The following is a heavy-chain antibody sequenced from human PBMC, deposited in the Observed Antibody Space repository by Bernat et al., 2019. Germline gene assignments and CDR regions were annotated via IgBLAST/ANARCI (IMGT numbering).Heavy chain of an antibody. CDR2: ISGSGGST. D-gene: IGHD2-2*01. Sequence: EVQLLESGGGLVQPGGSLRLSCAASGFTFSSYAMSWVRQAPGKGLEWVSAISGSGGSTYYADSVKGRFTISRDNSKNTLYLQMNSLRAEDTAVYYCYTSRIVVVPVEDFDYWGQGTLVTVSS. CDR3: YTSRIVVVPVEDFDY. CDR1: GFTFSSYA. J-gene: IGHJ4*02. V-gene: IGHV3-23*01.